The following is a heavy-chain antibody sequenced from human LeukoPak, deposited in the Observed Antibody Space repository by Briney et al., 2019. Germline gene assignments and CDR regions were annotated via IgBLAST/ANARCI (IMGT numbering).Heavy chain of an antibody. V-gene: IGHV3-48*01. J-gene: IGHJ3*02. CDR2: INSRSSAI. D-gene: IGHD1-14*01. Sequence: GGSLRLSCAASGFTFSSYSMNWVRQVPGKGLEWVSYINSRSSAILYADSVKGRFTISRDNAKNLLYLQMNSLRAEDTAVYYCAREPRSPPNDAFDIWGQGTMVTVSS. CDR1: GFTFSSYS. CDR3: AREPRSPPNDAFDI.